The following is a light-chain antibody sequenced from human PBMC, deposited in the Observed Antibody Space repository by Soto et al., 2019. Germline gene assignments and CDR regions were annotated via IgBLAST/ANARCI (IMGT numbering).Light chain of an antibody. CDR2: WAS. CDR3: QQYYSTPPT. V-gene: IGKV4-1*01. J-gene: IGKJ1*01. CDR1: QSVLYSSNNENY. Sequence: DIVLTQSPDSLAVSLGERATINCKSSQSVLYSSNNENYLAWYQQKPGQPPNLLIYWASTRESGVPDRFSGSGSGTDFTLTISSLQAEDVVVYYCQQYYSTPPTFGQGTKVEIK.